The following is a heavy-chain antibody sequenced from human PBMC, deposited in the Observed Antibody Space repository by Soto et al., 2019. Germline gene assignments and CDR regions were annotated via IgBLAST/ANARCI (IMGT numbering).Heavy chain of an antibody. V-gene: IGHV4-34*01. Sequence: SETLSLTCAVYGGSFSGYYWTWIRQPPGTGLEWIGEINHSGSTNYNPSLKSRVTISVDTSKNQFSLKLTSVTAADTAVYYGARNKGEWFDPWGQGTLVTVSS. CDR1: GGSFSGYY. J-gene: IGHJ5*02. CDR2: INHSGST. CDR3: ARNKGEWFDP. D-gene: IGHD2-21*01.